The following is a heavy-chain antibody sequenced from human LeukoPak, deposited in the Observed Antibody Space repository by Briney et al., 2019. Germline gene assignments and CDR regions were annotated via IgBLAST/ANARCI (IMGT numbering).Heavy chain of an antibody. V-gene: IGHV3-33*01. D-gene: IGHD3-22*01. CDR1: GFTFSSYG. J-gene: IGHJ3*02. CDR2: IWYDGSNK. CDR3: ARGDYYDSSGYYFPDAFDI. Sequence: PGGSLRPSCAASGFTFSSYGMHWVRQAPGKGLEGVAVIWYDGSNKYYVDSVQGRFTISRDNSKNTLYLQMSSLRAEDTAVYYCARGDYYDSSGYYFPDAFDIWGQGTMVTVSS.